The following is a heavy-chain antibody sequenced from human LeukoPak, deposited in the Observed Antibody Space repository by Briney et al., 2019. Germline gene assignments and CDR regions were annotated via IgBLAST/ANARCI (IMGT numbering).Heavy chain of an antibody. Sequence: GASVKVSCKASGYTFTGYYMHWVRQAPGQGLEWMGWINPNSGGTNYAQKFQGRVTMTRDTSISIAYMELSRLRSDDTAVYYCARDLYYYYGMDVWGQGTTVTVSS. CDR3: ARDLYYYYGMDV. V-gene: IGHV1-2*02. J-gene: IGHJ6*02. CDR2: INPNSGGT. CDR1: GYTFTGYY.